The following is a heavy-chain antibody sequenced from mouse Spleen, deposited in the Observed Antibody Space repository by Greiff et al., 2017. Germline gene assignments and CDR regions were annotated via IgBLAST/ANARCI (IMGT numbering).Heavy chain of an antibody. CDR2: IDPSDSYT. J-gene: IGHJ3*01. D-gene: IGHD2-4*01. CDR3: ARRDYDYDEAY. Sequence: QVQLQQSGAELVKPGASVKLSCKASGYTFTSYWMQWVKQRPGQGLEWIGEIDPSDSYTNYNQKFKGKATLTVDKSSSTAYMELRSLTSEDTAVYYCARRDYDYDEAYWGQGTLVTVSA. CDR1: GYTFTSYW. V-gene: IGHV1-50*01.